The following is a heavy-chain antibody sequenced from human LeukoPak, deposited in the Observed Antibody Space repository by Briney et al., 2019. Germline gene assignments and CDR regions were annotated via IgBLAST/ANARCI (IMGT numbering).Heavy chain of an antibody. Sequence: SETLSLTCAVYGGSFSGYYWSWIRQPPGKGLEWIGEINHSGSTNYNPSLKSRVTISVDTSKNQFSLKLSSVTAAGTAVYYCVRVRHIAARPNYYYYMDVWGKGTTVTVSS. CDR2: INHSGST. CDR3: VRVRHIAARPNYYYYMDV. D-gene: IGHD6-6*01. CDR1: GGSFSGYY. J-gene: IGHJ6*03. V-gene: IGHV4-34*01.